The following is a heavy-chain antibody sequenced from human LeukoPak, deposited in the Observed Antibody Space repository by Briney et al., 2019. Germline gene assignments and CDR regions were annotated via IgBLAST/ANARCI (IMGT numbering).Heavy chain of an antibody. J-gene: IGHJ6*01. Sequence: SETLPLTCTVSGGSISSYYWSWSRQPPGKGLEWIGYIYYSGSTIYNPSLKSRVTISVDTSKNQVSLKLSSVTAADTAVYYCARTRVDYLYGMDVWGEGTTATVSS. CDR3: ARTRVDYLYGMDV. CDR1: GGSISSYY. D-gene: IGHD3-3*01. CDR2: IYYSGST. V-gene: IGHV4-59*08.